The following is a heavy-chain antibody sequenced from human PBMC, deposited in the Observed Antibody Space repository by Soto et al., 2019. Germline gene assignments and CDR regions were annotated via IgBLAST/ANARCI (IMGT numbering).Heavy chain of an antibody. CDR2: ISANDVGT. CDR3: AKAKNDYNWDNRPPFDY. J-gene: IGHJ4*02. V-gene: IGHV3-23*01. D-gene: IGHD1-20*01. CDR1: VFTLRNYA. Sequence: WGSLRLSCCASVFTLRNYAMTWIRQAPGKGLEWVSLISANDVGTYYAESVKTRFTISTDQSRNTVYLQMDSLRADDTAIYYCAKAKNDYNWDNRPPFDYWGQGTLVTVSS.